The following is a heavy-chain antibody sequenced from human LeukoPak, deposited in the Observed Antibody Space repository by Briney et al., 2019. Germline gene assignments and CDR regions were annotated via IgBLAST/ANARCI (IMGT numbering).Heavy chain of an antibody. D-gene: IGHD3-10*01. V-gene: IGHV1-2*06. CDR1: GYTFTVYY. Sequence: GASVTVSFKASGYTFTVYYMHWVRQAPGQGVEWMGRINPNSGGTNYAQKFQGRVTMTRDTSISTAYMELSRLRSDDAAVYFCARDRGDAFDIWGQGTMVRVS. CDR3: ARDRGDAFDI. J-gene: IGHJ3*02. CDR2: INPNSGGT.